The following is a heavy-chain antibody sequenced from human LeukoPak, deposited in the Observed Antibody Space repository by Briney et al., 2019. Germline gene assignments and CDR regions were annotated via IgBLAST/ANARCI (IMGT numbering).Heavy chain of an antibody. CDR3: AKEGVATSLDY. D-gene: IGHD5-12*01. CDR2: ISYDGSNK. Sequence: GGPLRLSCAASGFTFSSYGMSWVRQAPGKGLGWVAVISYDGSNKYSAHSVKGRFTIPRDNSKNTLYLQMNSLRAEDTAVYYCAKEGVATSLDYWGQGTLATVS. V-gene: IGHV3-30*18. J-gene: IGHJ4*02. CDR1: GFTFSSYG.